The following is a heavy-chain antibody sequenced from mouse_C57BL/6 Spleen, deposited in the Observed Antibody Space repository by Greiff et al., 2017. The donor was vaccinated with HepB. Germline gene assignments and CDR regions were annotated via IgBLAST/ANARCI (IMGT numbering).Heavy chain of an antibody. Sequence: VMLVESGAELVKPGASVKISCKASGYAFSSYWMNWVKQRPGKGLEWIGQIYPGDGDTNYNGKFKGKATLTADKSSSTAYMQLSSLTSEDSAVYFCARDYYGSSSYGYWGQGTTLTVSS. J-gene: IGHJ2*01. CDR1: GYAFSSYW. D-gene: IGHD1-1*01. CDR3: ARDYYGSSSYGY. CDR2: IYPGDGDT. V-gene: IGHV1-80*01.